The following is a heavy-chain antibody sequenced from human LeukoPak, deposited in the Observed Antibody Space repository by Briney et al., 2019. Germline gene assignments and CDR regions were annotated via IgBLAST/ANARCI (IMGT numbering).Heavy chain of an antibody. CDR2: IYYSGST. J-gene: IGHJ4*02. V-gene: IGHV4-39*01. D-gene: IGHD3-9*01. Sequence: KPSETLSLTCIVTGGSIRSSSYYWGWIRQPPGKGLEWIGSIYYSGSTYYNPSLKSRVTISVDTSTNRFSLKLSSVTAADTAVYYCASQPYYDILTGYSHFDYWGQGTLVTVSS. CDR3: ASQPYYDILTGYSHFDY. CDR1: GGSIRSSSYY.